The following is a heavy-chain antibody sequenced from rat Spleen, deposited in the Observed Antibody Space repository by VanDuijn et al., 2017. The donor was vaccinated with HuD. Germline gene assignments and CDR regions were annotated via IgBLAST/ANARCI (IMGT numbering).Heavy chain of an antibody. CDR2: IRTGDDDT. J-gene: IGHJ2*01. Sequence: EVQLVESGGGLVQPGRSLKLSCAASGFTFNDFDMAWVRQAPTTGLEWVASIRTGDDDTYYRDSVKGRFTISRDTAQNTLYLQRNSLRSEDTATYYCARGGFFRFWGQGVMVTVSS. D-gene: IGHD1-6*01. V-gene: IGHV5S23*01. CDR3: ARGGFFRF. CDR1: GFTFNDFD.